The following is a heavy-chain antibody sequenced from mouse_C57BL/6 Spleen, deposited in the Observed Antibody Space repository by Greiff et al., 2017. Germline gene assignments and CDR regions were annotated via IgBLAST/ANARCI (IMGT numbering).Heavy chain of an antibody. J-gene: IGHJ3*01. Sequence: VQLQQSGPGLVAPSQSLSITCTVSGFSLTSYGVHWVRQPPGKGLEWLVVIWSDGSTTYNSAHKSRLSISKDNSKSQVFLKMNSLQTDDTAMYYCARQGSSGYVLAYWGQGTLVTVSA. CDR1: GFSLTSYG. D-gene: IGHD3-2*02. V-gene: IGHV2-6-1*01. CDR3: ARQGSSGYVLAY. CDR2: IWSDGST.